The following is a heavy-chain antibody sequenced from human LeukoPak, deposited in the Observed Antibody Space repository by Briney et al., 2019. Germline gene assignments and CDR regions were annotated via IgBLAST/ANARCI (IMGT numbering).Heavy chain of an antibody. CDR1: GYTFTDYN. J-gene: IGHJ4*02. V-gene: IGHV1-2*06. Sequence: ASVKVSCKASGYTFTDYNMHWVRQAPGQGLEWMGRINPNSGGSNYAQHFQGRVTMTRDTSISTVYMELSSLRPDDTAVYYCARGYNYGNEYWGQGALVTVSS. CDR2: INPNSGGS. D-gene: IGHD5-18*01. CDR3: ARGYNYGNEY.